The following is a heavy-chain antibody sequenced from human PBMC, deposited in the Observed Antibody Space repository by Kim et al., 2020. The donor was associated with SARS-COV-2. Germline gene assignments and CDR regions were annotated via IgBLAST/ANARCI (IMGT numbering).Heavy chain of an antibody. J-gene: IGHJ5*02. CDR3: ARNLVGDTDLGP. D-gene: IGHD1-26*01. CDR1: GLTFSSHV. V-gene: IGHV3-30*03. Sequence: GGSLRLSCAASGLTFSSHVMHWVRQAPGKRLEWVALISYEGSTQKYTDSVKGRFTVSRDNSKNTLFLQMNSLRPEDTAVYYCARNLVGDTDLGPWGQGTLVTVSS. CDR2: ISYEGSTQ.